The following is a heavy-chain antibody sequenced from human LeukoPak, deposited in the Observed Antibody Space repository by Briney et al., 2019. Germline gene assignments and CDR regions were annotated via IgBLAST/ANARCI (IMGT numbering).Heavy chain of an antibody. D-gene: IGHD3-22*01. Sequence: GGSLRLSCAASGFTFSSYSMNWVRQAPGKGLEWVSSISSSSSYIYYADSVKGRFTISRDNAKNSLYLQMNSLRAEDTAMYYCASPKTGDSSGYYPTVWGQGTLVTVSS. CDR1: GFTFSSYS. J-gene: IGHJ4*02. CDR3: ASPKTGDSSGYYPTV. CDR2: ISSSSSYI. V-gene: IGHV3-21*01.